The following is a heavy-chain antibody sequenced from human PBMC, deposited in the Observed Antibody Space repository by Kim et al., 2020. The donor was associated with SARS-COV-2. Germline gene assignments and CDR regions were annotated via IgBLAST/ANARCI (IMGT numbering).Heavy chain of an antibody. CDR3: ARDYSSSWPRGDYHFFDP. J-gene: IGHJ5*02. D-gene: IGHD6-13*01. CDR1: GGSISSYY. Sequence: SETLSLTCTVSGGSISSYYWSWIRQPPGKGLEWIGYIYYSGSTNYNPSLKSRVTISVDTSKNQFSLKLSSVTAADTAVYYCARDYSSSWPRGDYHFFDPWGQGTLVTVSS. V-gene: IGHV4-59*01. CDR2: IYYSGST.